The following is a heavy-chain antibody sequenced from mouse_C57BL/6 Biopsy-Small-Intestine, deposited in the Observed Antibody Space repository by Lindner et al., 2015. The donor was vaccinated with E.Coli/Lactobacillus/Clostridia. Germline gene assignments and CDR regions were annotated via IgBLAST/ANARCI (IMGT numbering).Heavy chain of an antibody. V-gene: IGHV14-4*01. CDR1: GFNIKGDY. CDR3: TTYEIYGNYYFDY. D-gene: IGHD2-1*01. Sequence: VQLQESGAELVRPGASVKLSCTASGFNIKGDYMHWVKQRPEQGLEWIGWIDPENGDTEYASKFQGKATITADTSSNTAYLQLSSLTSEDTAVYYCTTYEIYGNYYFDYWGQGTTLTVSS. J-gene: IGHJ2*01. CDR2: IDPENGDT.